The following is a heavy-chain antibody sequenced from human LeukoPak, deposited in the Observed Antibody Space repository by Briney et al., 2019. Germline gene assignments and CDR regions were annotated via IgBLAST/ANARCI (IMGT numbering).Heavy chain of an antibody. J-gene: IGHJ4*02. CDR2: MNPNSGNT. CDR1: GYTFTSYD. CDR3: AVYYYYDSSGADY. D-gene: IGHD3-22*01. V-gene: IGHV1-8*01. Sequence: EASVKVSCKASGYTFTSYDINWVRQATGQGLEWMGWMNPNSGNTGYAQKFQGRVTITRNTSISTAYMELSSLRSEDTAVYYCAVYYYYDSSGADYWGQGTLVTVSS.